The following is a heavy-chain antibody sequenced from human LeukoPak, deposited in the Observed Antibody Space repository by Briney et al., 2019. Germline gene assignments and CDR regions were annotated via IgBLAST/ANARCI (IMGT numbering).Heavy chain of an antibody. V-gene: IGHV1-18*01. CDR1: GYTFTSYG. Sequence: GASVKVSCKASGYTFTSYGISWVRQAPGQGLEWMGWISAYNGNTNYAQKLQGRVTMTTDTSTSTPYMELRSLRSDDTAVYYCARDWPLPPEGYCSSTSCYKSDAFDIWGQGTMVTVSS. D-gene: IGHD2-2*02. CDR3: ARDWPLPPEGYCSSTSCYKSDAFDI. CDR2: ISAYNGNT. J-gene: IGHJ3*02.